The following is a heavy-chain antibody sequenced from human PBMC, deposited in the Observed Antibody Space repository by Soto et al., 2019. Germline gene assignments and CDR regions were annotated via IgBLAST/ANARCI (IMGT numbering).Heavy chain of an antibody. Sequence: GGSLRLSCAASGFNFGDYTMTWVRQAPGKGLVWISTISGGGGNSYYADVVKGRFTITRDNSKNTLYLQMNSLKGEDTAVYYCSKAVLRYFDWVPTHWGQGTLVTVSS. CDR2: ISGGGGNS. D-gene: IGHD3-9*01. J-gene: IGHJ4*02. V-gene: IGHV3-23*01. CDR1: GFNFGDYT. CDR3: SKAVLRYFDWVPTH.